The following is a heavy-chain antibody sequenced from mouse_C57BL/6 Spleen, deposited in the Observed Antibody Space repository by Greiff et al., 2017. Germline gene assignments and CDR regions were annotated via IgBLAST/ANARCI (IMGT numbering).Heavy chain of an antibody. V-gene: IGHV1-22*01. J-gene: IGHJ2*01. CDR2: INPNNGGT. CDR1: GYTFTDYN. Sequence: EVQGVESGPELVKPGASVKMSCKASGYTFTDYNMHWVKQSHGKSLEWIGDINPNNGGTSYNQKFKGKATLTVNKSSSTAYMQLRSLTSEDSAVYYCARDGDYYFDYWGQGTTLTVSS. D-gene: IGHD2-13*01. CDR3: ARDGDYYFDY.